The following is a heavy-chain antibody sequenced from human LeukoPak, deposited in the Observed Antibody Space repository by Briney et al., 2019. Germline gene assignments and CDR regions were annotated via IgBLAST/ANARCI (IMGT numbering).Heavy chain of an antibody. D-gene: IGHD4-17*01. J-gene: IGHJ5*02. V-gene: IGHV5-51*01. CDR2: IYPGDSDT. CDR3: ARHGHYGDYAVDP. Sequence: GESLKISRKGSGYIFTSYWIGWVRQMPGKGLEWMRIIYPGDSDTRYSPSFQGQVTISADKSISTAYLQWSSLKASDTAMYYCARHGHYGDYAVDPWGQGTLVTVSS. CDR1: GYIFTSYW.